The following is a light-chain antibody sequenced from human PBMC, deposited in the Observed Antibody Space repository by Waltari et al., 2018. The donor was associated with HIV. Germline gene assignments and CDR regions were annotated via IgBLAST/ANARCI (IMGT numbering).Light chain of an antibody. Sequence: QSALTQPRSVSGSPGQSVTISCTGTSSAVGTYNYVSWYQQHPGKAPKLLIYDVDKRPAWVPDRFSASKSGNTASLTISGLQAEDEADYYCCSYVGSNTPHWVFGVGTKLTVL. CDR2: DVD. J-gene: IGLJ3*02. CDR3: CSYVGSNTPHWV. V-gene: IGLV2-11*01. CDR1: SSAVGTYNY.